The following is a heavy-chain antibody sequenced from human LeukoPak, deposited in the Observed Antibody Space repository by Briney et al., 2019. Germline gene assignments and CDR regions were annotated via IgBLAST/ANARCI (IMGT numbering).Heavy chain of an antibody. Sequence: SETPSLTCAVYGGSFSGCYWSWIRQPPGKGLEWIGEINHSGSTNYNPSLKSRVTISVDTSKNQFSLKLSSVTAADTAVYYCARVTPPGLFDYWGQGTLVTVSS. V-gene: IGHV4-34*01. J-gene: IGHJ4*02. CDR1: GGSFSGCY. D-gene: IGHD2-15*01. CDR3: ARVTPPGLFDY. CDR2: INHSGST.